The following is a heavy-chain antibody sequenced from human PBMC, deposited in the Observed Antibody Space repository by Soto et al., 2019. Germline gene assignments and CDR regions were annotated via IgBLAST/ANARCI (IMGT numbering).Heavy chain of an antibody. D-gene: IGHD4-17*01. Sequence: EVQLLESGGGLVQPGGSLRLSCAASGFTFSSYAMSWVRQAPGKGLEWVSAISGSGGSTYYADSVKGRFTISRDNSKNTLYLQMDSQRAEDTAVYYCAKDEDAYGDYEGYFDYWGQGTLVTVSS. CDR1: GFTFSSYA. CDR2: ISGSGGST. V-gene: IGHV3-23*01. J-gene: IGHJ4*02. CDR3: AKDEDAYGDYEGYFDY.